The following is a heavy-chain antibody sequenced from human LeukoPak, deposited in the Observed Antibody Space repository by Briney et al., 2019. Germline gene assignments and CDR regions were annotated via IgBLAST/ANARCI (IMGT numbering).Heavy chain of an antibody. CDR3: ARTPYCSGGSCYSGYFDY. V-gene: IGHV1-69*06. D-gene: IGHD2-15*01. CDR1: GGTFSSYA. CDR2: IIPIFGTA. Sequence: SSVKVSCKASGGTFSSYAISWVRQAPGQGLEWMGGIIPIFGTANYAQKFQGRVTINADKSTSTAYMELSSLRSEDTAVYYCARTPYCSGGSCYSGYFDYWGQGTLVTVPS. J-gene: IGHJ4*02.